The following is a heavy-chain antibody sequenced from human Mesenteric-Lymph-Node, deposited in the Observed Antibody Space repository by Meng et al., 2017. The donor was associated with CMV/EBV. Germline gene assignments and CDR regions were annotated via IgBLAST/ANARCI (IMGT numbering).Heavy chain of an antibody. D-gene: IGHD2-2*01. CDR2: ISSSSSLI. CDR3: ARVRPYCSTTRCSLDY. CDR1: GFAFSTYS. Sequence: GESLKISCAASGFAFSTYSMNWVRQAPGKGLEWVSSISSSSSLIYYADSMKGRFTISGDNAKNSLYLQMNSLRAEDTAVYYCARVRPYCSTTRCSLDYWGQGTLVTVSS. J-gene: IGHJ4*02. V-gene: IGHV3-21*01.